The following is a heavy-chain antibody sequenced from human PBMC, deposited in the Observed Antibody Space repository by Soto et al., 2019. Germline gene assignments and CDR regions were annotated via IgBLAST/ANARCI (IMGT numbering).Heavy chain of an antibody. V-gene: IGHV3-23*01. CDR2: ISGSGGST. D-gene: IGHD2-15*01. J-gene: IGHJ3*02. Sequence: EVQLLESGGGLVQPGGSLRLSCAASGFTFSSYAMSWVRQAPGKGLEWVSAISGSGGSTYYADSVKGRFTISRDNSKNTLYLQMNSLRAEDTAVYYCAKDQVEDIVMVVAASSEQNAFDICGQGTMVTVSS. CDR1: GFTFSSYA. CDR3: AKDQVEDIVMVVAASSEQNAFDI.